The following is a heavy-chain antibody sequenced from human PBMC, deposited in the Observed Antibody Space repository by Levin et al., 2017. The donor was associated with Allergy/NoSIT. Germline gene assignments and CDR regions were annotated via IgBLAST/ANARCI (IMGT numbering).Heavy chain of an antibody. D-gene: IGHD4-17*01. V-gene: IGHV3-30*18. J-gene: IGHJ4*02. CDR2: ISYDESDK. Sequence: SGESLKISCAASGFTFRSYGLHWVRQPPGKGLEWVAFISYDESDKYYADSVKGRFTISRDNFKNTLYLQMNSLRAEDTAVYYCAKLRGDYGDYGYYWGQGTLVTISS. CDR1: GFTFRSYG. CDR3: AKLRGDYGDYGYY.